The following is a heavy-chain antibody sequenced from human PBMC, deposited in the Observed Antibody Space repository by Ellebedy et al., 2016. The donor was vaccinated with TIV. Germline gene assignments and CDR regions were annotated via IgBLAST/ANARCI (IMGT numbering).Heavy chain of an antibody. CDR3: AKEEAYYDILTGYYGEYYFDH. J-gene: IGHJ4*02. Sequence: GESLKISCAASGFTFSNYAMSWVRQAPGKGLEWVSGITVSGGTTDYADSVKGRFTISRDDLKNTVYLQMSSLRAEDTAVYYCAKEEAYYDILTGYYGEYYFDHWGQGTLVTVSS. V-gene: IGHV3-23*01. D-gene: IGHD3-9*01. CDR1: GFTFSNYA. CDR2: ITVSGGTT.